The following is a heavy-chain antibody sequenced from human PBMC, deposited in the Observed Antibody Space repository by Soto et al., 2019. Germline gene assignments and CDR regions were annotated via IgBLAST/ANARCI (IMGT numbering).Heavy chain of an antibody. CDR2: IIPIFGTA. CDR3: ARDRRTDYYYDSSGPPYYFDY. CDR1: GGTFSSYA. Sequence: SVKVSCKASGGTFSSYAISCVRQAPGQGLEWMGGIIPIFGTANYAQKFQGRVTITADESTSTAYMELSSLRSEDTAVYYCARDRRTDYYYDSSGPPYYFDYWGQGTLVTVSS. D-gene: IGHD3-22*01. V-gene: IGHV1-69*13. J-gene: IGHJ4*02.